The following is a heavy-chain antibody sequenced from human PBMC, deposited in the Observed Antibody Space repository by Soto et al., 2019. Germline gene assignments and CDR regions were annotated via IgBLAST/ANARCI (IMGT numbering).Heavy chain of an antibody. CDR1: GFSLSTSGVG. CDR3: AHRRPWSSDWNSGWFDP. CDR2: IYWDNDR. J-gene: IGHJ5*02. D-gene: IGHD1-1*01. V-gene: IGHV2-5*02. Sequence: QITLKESGPPLVQPTQTLTLTCTFSGFSLSTSGVGVGWIRQPPGKALEYLAVIYWDNDRRYSPSLKSRLTITKDTSNNQVVLTMTNMDPADTATYFCAHRRPWSSDWNSGWFDPWGQGTLVTVSS.